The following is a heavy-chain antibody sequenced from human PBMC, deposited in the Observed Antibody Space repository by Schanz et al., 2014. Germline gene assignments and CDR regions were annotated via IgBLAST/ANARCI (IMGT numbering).Heavy chain of an antibody. V-gene: IGHV3-30*02. CDR2: IRDNGSVK. D-gene: IGHD6-6*01. Sequence: QVQLVESGGGVVQPGGSLTLSCAASKFTFSGYGMHWVRQAPGKGLDWVAFIRDNGSVKNYLDSVKGRFTISRDNSKTTLYLQMNSLGPEDTAMYFCARVGRDYISSSVLDSLHYWGQGSLVTVS. CDR3: ARVGRDYISSSVLDSLHY. CDR1: KFTFSGYG. J-gene: IGHJ4*02.